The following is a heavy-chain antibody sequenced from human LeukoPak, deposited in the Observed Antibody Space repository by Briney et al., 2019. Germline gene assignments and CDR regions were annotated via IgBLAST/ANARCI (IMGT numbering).Heavy chain of an antibody. J-gene: IGHJ5*02. CDR3: ARGWYYDFWSGLSDDKKFDP. CDR2: IYYSGST. V-gene: IGHV4-39*07. Sequence: SETLSLTCTVSGGSINDSRYYWAWIRQPPGKGLEWIANIYYSGSTYYNPSLKCRVTISVDTSKNQFSLKLNSVTAADTAVYYCARGWYYDFWSGLSDDKKFDPWGQGTLVTVSS. D-gene: IGHD3-3*01. CDR1: GGSINDSRYY.